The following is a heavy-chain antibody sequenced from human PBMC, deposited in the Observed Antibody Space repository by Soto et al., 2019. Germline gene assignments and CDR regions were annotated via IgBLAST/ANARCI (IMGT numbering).Heavy chain of an antibody. Sequence: SETLSLTCAVSGGPISSGGYSWSWIRQPPGKGLEWIGYIYHSGSTYYNPSLKSRVTISVDRSKNQFSLKLSSVTAADTAVYYCARGGCGGDCYNNWFDPWGQGTLVTVSS. J-gene: IGHJ5*02. V-gene: IGHV4-30-2*01. D-gene: IGHD2-21*02. CDR1: GGPISSGGYS. CDR3: ARGGCGGDCYNNWFDP. CDR2: IYHSGST.